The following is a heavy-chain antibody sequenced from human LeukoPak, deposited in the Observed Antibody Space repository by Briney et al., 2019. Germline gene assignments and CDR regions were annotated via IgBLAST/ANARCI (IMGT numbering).Heavy chain of an antibody. V-gene: IGHV4-59*01. J-gene: IGHJ6*02. Sequence: SETLSLTCTVSGDSLSSYYWTWIRQPPGKGLEWIGYIYYSGSTNYNPSLKSRVTISVDTSKNHFSLKLSSVTAADTAVYYCARVLVTVTTDYYYYAMDVWGQGTTVTVSS. CDR2: IYYSGST. CDR3: ARVLVTVTTDYYYYAMDV. D-gene: IGHD4-17*01. CDR1: GDSLSSYY.